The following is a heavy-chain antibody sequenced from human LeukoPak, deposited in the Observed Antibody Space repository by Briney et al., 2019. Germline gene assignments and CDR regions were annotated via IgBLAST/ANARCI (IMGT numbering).Heavy chain of an antibody. D-gene: IGHD3-22*01. J-gene: IGHJ2*01. CDR3: ARLTYYYDSSGSDL. V-gene: IGHV4-59*08. CDR1: GGSISSYY. CDR2: IYYSGTT. Sequence: SETLSLTCTVSGGSISSYYWSWIRQPPGKGLEWIGYIYYSGTTKYNPSLKSRVTISVDTSKSQSSLKLSSVTAADTAVYYCARLTYYYDSSGSDLWGRGTLVTVSS.